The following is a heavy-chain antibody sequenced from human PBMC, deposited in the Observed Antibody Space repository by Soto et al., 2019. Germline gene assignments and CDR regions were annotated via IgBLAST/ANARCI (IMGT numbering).Heavy chain of an antibody. CDR3: AADYSTVSSVVAAY. V-gene: IGHV1-46*01. Sequence: ASVKVSCKASNDSLSSHFIHWVRQAPGEGLEWMGIINPGPNSASYSKECQGRLTLTSDMPSRTVYMQLSNLRSDDTAVYYCAADYSTVSSVVAAYWGQGTLVTVSS. CDR2: INPGPNSA. J-gene: IGHJ4*02. D-gene: IGHD2-15*01. CDR1: NDSLSSHF.